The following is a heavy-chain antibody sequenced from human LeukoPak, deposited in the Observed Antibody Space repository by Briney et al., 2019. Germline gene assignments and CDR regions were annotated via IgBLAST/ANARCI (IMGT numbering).Heavy chain of an antibody. D-gene: IGHD5-18*01. Sequence: PGGSLRLSCAASGFTFSSYSMNWVRQAPGKGLEWVSSIGSSSSYIYYADSVKGRFTISRDNAKNSLYLQMNSLRAEDTAVYYCATEYSYGYSPFDYWGQGTLVTVSS. CDR3: ATEYSYGYSPFDY. CDR2: IGSSSSYI. CDR1: GFTFSSYS. J-gene: IGHJ4*02. V-gene: IGHV3-21*01.